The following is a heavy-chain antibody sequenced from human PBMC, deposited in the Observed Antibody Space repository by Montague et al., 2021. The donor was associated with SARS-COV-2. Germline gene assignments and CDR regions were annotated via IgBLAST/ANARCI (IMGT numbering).Heavy chain of an antibody. J-gene: IGHJ6*02. Sequence: CAISGDSVSNHSAISIWLRQSPSTRLEWLGMTYYRSKWYNDYAVSVKSRISINPDTSKNQFSLQLNSVTPDDTAVYYCPRLKYGMDVWGQGTTVTVSS. CDR3: PRLKYGMDV. V-gene: IGHV6-1*01. CDR2: TYYRSKWYN. CDR1: GDSVSNHSAI.